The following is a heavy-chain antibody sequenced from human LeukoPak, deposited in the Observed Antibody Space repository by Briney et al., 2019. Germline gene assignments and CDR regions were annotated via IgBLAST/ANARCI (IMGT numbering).Heavy chain of an antibody. CDR1: GFTFSRYW. CDR3: ARLHSSSSAPVDY. Sequence: GGSLRLSCAASGFTFSRYWMSWVRQAPGKGPEWVAHIKQDGSEKYYVDSVRGRFIISRDNANNSLCLQVNSLRGEDTAIYYCARLHSSSSAPVDYWGQGTLGRVSS. CDR2: IKQDGSEK. V-gene: IGHV3-7*01. J-gene: IGHJ4*02. D-gene: IGHD6-6*01.